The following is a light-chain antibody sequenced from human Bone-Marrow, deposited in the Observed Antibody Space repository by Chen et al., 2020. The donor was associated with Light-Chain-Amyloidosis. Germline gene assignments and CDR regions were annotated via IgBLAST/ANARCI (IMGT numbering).Light chain of an antibody. J-gene: IGLJ2*01. CDR3: QSADSSGTYEVI. CDR2: RDT. V-gene: IGLV3-25*03. CDR1: DLPTKY. Sequence: SYELTQPPSVSVSPGQTARITCSGDDLPTKYAYWYQQKPGQAPELVIHRDTERPSGISERFSGPSSGTTATLTISGVQAEDEADYHCQSADSSGTYEVIFGGGTKLTVL.